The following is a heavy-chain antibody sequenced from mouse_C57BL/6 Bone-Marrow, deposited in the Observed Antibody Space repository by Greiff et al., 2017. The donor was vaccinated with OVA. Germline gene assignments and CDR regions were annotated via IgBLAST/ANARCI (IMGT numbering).Heavy chain of an antibody. CDR3: ARDDWYFDD. Sequence: EVQLVESGGGLVKPGGSLKLSCAASGFTFSDYGMHWVRQAPEKGLEWVAYISSGGGTINYADTVKGRIPISRDNAKNTLFLQMTSLRSEDTAMYYCARDDWYFDDWGKGTTLTVSS. J-gene: IGHJ2*01. D-gene: IGHD2-4*01. V-gene: IGHV5-17*01. CDR1: GFTFSDYG. CDR2: ISSGGGTI.